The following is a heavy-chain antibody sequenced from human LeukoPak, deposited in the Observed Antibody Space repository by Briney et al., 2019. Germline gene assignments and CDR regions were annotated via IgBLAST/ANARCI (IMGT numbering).Heavy chain of an antibody. J-gene: IGHJ4*02. CDR3: ARDSDSAAELAY. Sequence: PSETLSLTCAVYGGSFSGYFWTWIRQPPGKGLEWITEINDSGAINYNPSLKSRVSISVDTAKSQFSLKVNSVTAADTAVYYCARDSDSAAELAYWGQGTLVTVSS. CDR2: INDSGAI. CDR1: GGSFSGYF. D-gene: IGHD1-26*01. V-gene: IGHV4-34*01.